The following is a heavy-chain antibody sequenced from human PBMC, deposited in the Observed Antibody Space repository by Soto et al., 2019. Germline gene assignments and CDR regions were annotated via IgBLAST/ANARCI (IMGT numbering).Heavy chain of an antibody. CDR3: AKDFGEVVPASFDP. J-gene: IGHJ5*02. V-gene: IGHV3-23*01. Sequence: GSLRPPGTASGFTFSSYARSWVRQAPGKGLEWVSAISGSGGSTYYADSVRGRFTISRDNSKNTLYLQMNSLRAEDTAVYYCAKDFGEVVPASFDPWGQGTMVTSPQ. CDR1: GFTFSSYA. CDR2: ISGSGGST. D-gene: IGHD2-2*01.